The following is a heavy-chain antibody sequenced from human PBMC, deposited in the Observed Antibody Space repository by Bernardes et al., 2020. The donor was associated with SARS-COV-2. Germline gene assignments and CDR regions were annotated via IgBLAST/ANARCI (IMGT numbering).Heavy chain of an antibody. Sequence: GSLRLSCAASGFTFSTYDMHWVRQTTGKGLEWVSGIGTADDTYYPDSVRGRFTISRENAKNSLYLQMNSLRAGDTAVYYCLRGFLRRASHDTFDIWGQGTMVTVSS. CDR2: IGTADDT. D-gene: IGHD3-3*01. J-gene: IGHJ3*02. CDR1: GFTFSTYD. CDR3: LRGFLRRASHDTFDI. V-gene: IGHV3-13*04.